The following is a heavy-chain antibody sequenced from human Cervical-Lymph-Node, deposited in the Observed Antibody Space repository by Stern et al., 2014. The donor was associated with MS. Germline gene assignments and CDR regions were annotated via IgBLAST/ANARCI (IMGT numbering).Heavy chain of an antibody. CDR1: GYRFSTFY. CDR3: ARIYCSGDECYHSFDT. CDR2: IDRGSDAA. J-gene: IGHJ4*02. D-gene: IGHD3-16*02. Sequence: QVQLMQSGAEVKKPGASVKVSCKASGYRFSTFYLHWLRQAPGQGLQWIGRIDRGSDAANSSQTFQGRLTMTRDRYITTAYLELSGLRSDDAAVYYCARIYCSGDECYHSFDTWGQGTLVTVSS. V-gene: IGHV1-2*06.